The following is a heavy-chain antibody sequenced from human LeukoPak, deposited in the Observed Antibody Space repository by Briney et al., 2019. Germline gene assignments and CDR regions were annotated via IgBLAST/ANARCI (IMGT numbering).Heavy chain of an antibody. CDR2: IHYSGST. CDR1: GGSISSYY. J-gene: IGHJ4*02. V-gene: IGHV4-59*01. Sequence: PSETLSLTCTVAGGSISSYYWSWIRQPPGKGLEWVGYIHYSGSTDYNPSLKSRVTISVDTSKNQFSLKLSSVTAADTALYYCARAGTGYSYGRLDYWGRGTLVTVSS. D-gene: IGHD5-18*01. CDR3: ARAGTGYSYGRLDY.